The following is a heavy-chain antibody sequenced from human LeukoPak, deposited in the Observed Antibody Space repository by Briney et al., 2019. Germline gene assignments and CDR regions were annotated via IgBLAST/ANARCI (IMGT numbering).Heavy chain of an antibody. Sequence: ASVKVSCKASGYTFTSYDINWVRQATGQGLEWMGWMNPNSGNTGYAQKFQGRVTMTRNTSISTAYMELRRLRSEDTAVYYCARGSTGHYDFWSGRDYYYYYMGVWGKGATVTVAS. V-gene: IGHV1-8*01. CDR2: MNPNSGNT. CDR3: ARGSTGHYDFWSGRDYYYYYMGV. CDR1: GYTFTSYD. D-gene: IGHD3-3*01. J-gene: IGHJ6*03.